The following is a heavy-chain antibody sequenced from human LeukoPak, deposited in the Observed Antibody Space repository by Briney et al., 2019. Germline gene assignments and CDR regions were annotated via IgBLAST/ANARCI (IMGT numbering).Heavy chain of an antibody. CDR3: AKAGVTYYYDSSGYYLPEFDY. Sequence: GGSLRLSCAASGFTFSSYGMHWVRQAPGKGLEWVSAISGSGGSTYYADSVKGRSTISRDNSKNTLYLQMNSLRAEDTAVYYCAKAGVTYYYDSSGYYLPEFDYWGQGTLVTVSS. J-gene: IGHJ4*02. CDR2: ISGSGGST. D-gene: IGHD3-22*01. V-gene: IGHV3-23*01. CDR1: GFTFSSYG.